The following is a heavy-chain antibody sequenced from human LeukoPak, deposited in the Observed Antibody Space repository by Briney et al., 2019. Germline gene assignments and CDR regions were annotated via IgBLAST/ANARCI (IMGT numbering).Heavy chain of an antibody. D-gene: IGHD4-23*01. V-gene: IGHV3-64*01. CDR2: ISSNGGST. Sequence: GSLRLSCAASGFTFSSYAMHWVRQAPGKGLEYVSAISSNGGSTYYANSVKGRFTISRDNSKNTPYLQMGSLRAEDMAVYYCARTTVVTLDAFDIWGQGTMVTVSS. J-gene: IGHJ3*02. CDR3: ARTTVVTLDAFDI. CDR1: GFTFSSYA.